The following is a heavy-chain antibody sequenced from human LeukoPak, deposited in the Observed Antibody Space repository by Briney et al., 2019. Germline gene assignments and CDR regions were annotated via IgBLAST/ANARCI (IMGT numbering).Heavy chain of an antibody. J-gene: IGHJ4*02. CDR2: IYTSGST. V-gene: IGHV4-4*07. D-gene: IGHD4-17*01. CDR3: ARGRHDYGAFDY. Sequence: SETLSLTCTVSGGSISSYYWSWIRRPAGKGLEWIGRIYTSGSTNYNPSLKSRVTMSVDTSKNQFSLKLSSVTAADTAVYYCARGRHDYGAFDYWGQGTLVTVSS. CDR1: GGSISSYY.